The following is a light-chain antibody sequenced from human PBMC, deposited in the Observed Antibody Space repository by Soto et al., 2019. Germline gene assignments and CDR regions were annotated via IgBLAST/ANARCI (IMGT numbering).Light chain of an antibody. Sequence: QLVLTQPPSASGTPGQRVTISCFGSSSNIGSNTVNWYRQLPGTAPKLLIYSNDQRPSGVPDRLSGSKSGTSASLAISGLQSEDEAEYYCSAYTSSLTLYVFGSGTKLTVL. CDR2: SND. CDR1: SSNIGSNT. V-gene: IGLV1-44*01. CDR3: SAYTSSLTLYV. J-gene: IGLJ1*01.